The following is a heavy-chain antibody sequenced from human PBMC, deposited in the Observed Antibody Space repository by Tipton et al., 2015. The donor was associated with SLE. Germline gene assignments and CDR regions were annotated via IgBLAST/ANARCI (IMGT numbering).Heavy chain of an antibody. Sequence: TLSLTCTVSGGSISSGGYYWSWIRKHPGKGLEWIGYIYYSGSTYYNPSLKSRVTISVDTSKNQFSLKLGSVTAADTAVYYCARGLLWGAFDIWGQGTMVTVSS. CDR3: ARGLLWGAFDI. CDR2: IYYSGST. D-gene: IGHD3-10*01. V-gene: IGHV4-31*03. CDR1: GGSISSGGYY. J-gene: IGHJ3*02.